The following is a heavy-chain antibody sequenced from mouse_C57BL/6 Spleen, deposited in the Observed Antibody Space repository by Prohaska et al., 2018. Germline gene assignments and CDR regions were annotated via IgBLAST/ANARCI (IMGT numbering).Heavy chain of an antibody. CDR2: IYPGSGNT. J-gene: IGHJ1*03. Sequence: QVQLKQSGAELVRPGASVKLSCKASGYTFTDYYINWVKQRPGQGLEWIARIYPGSGNTYYNEKFKGKATLTAEKSSSTAYMQLSSLTSEDSAVYFCARSYSNYWYFDVWGTGTTVTVSS. CDR1: GYTFTDYY. CDR3: ARSYSNYWYFDV. V-gene: IGHV1-76*01. D-gene: IGHD2-5*01.